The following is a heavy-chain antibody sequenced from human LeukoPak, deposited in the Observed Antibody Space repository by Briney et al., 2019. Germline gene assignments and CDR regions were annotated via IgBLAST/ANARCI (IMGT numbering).Heavy chain of an antibody. Sequence: PGGSLRLSCAASGFTFSSYAMSWVRQAPGKGLEWVSAISGSGGSTYYADSVKGRLTISRDNSKNTLYLQMNRLRAEDTAVYYCAKEGYYDSSGYLTDYWGQGTLVTVSS. CDR1: GFTFSSYA. D-gene: IGHD3-22*01. V-gene: IGHV3-23*01. CDR3: AKEGYYDSSGYLTDY. CDR2: ISGSGGST. J-gene: IGHJ4*02.